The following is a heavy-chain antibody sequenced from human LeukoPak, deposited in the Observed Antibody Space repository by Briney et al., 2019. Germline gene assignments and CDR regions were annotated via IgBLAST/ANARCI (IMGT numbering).Heavy chain of an antibody. J-gene: IGHJ4*02. D-gene: IGHD2-21*01. Sequence: SVKVSCKASGGTFSGYAISWVRQAPGQGLEWMGRIIPIFGTANYAQKFQGRVTITTDGSTSTAYMELSSLRSEDTAVYYCARGDSGQFVYWGQGTLVTVSS. CDR2: IIPIFGTA. CDR3: ARGDSGQFVY. CDR1: GGTFSGYA. V-gene: IGHV1-69*05.